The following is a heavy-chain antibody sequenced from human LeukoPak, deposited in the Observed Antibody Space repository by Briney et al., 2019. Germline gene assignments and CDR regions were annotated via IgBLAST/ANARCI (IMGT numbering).Heavy chain of an antibody. D-gene: IGHD2-15*01. CDR3: AKEVGAAPRQGGF. V-gene: IGHV3-48*04. J-gene: IGHJ4*02. CDR2: ISGSGSTM. CDR1: GFTFSSYT. Sequence: GGSLRLSCAASGFTFSSYTMNWVRQAPGKGLEWVSSISGSGSTMYYTDSVKGRFTISRDNAKNSLYLQMNSLRAEDTAVYYCAKEVGAAPRQGGFWGQGTLVTVSS.